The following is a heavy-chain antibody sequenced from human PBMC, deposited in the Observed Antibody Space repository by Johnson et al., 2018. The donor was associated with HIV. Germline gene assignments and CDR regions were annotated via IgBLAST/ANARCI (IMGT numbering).Heavy chain of an antibody. CDR3: ARDFGYSSGWYRDDAFDI. CDR2: ISYDGSNK. Sequence: VQLVESGGGVVQPGRSLRLFCAASGFTFNSYAMHWVRQAPGKGLEWVAVISYDGSNKYYADSVKGRFTISRDNSKNSLYLQMNSLRAEDTAVYYCARDFGYSSGWYRDDAFDIWGQGTMVTVSS. CDR1: GFTFNSYA. J-gene: IGHJ3*02. D-gene: IGHD6-19*01. V-gene: IGHV3-30-3*01.